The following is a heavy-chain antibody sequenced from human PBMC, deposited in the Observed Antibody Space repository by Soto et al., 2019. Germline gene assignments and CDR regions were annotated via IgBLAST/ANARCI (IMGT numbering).Heavy chain of an antibody. CDR2: ISAYNGNT. J-gene: IGHJ6*02. V-gene: IGHV1-18*04. CDR3: ARVQGSLVWFGELLYKDYYYYGMDV. CDR1: GYTFTSYG. Sequence: ASVKASCKASGYTFTSYGISCVRQAPVQGLCGVVCISAYNGNTNYAQKLQGRVTMTTDTSTSTAYMELRSLRSDDTAVYYCARVQGSLVWFGELLYKDYYYYGMDVWGQGTTVTVSS. D-gene: IGHD3-10*01.